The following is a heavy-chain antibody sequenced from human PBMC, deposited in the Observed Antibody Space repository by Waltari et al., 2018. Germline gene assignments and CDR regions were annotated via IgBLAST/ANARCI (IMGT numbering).Heavy chain of an antibody. J-gene: IGHJ4*02. CDR1: GGSFSGYY. D-gene: IGHD5-12*01. CDR3: ASSYGGYTLTFDY. V-gene: IGHV4-34*01. CDR2: INHSGST. Sequence: QVQLQQWGAGLLKPSETLSLTCAVYGGSFSGYYWSWIRQPPGKGLEWIGEINHSGSTNYNPSLKSRVTISVDTSKNQFSLKLSSVTAADTAVYYCASSYGGYTLTFDYWGQGTLVTVSS.